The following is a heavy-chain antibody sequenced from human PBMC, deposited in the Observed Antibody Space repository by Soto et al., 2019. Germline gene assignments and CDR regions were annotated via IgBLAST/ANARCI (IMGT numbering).Heavy chain of an antibody. CDR2: IYYSGST. CDR3: XXXXXXXXXXXXDP. J-gene: IGHJ5*02. CDR1: GGSISSYY. V-gene: IGHV4-59*01. Sequence: QVQLQESGPGLVKPSETLSLTCTVSGGSISSYYWSWIRQPPGKGLEWIGYIYYSGSTNYNPSLKSRVTISVDTSKNQFSLKLSSVTAADTXXXXXXXXXXXXXXXXXDPWGQGTLVTVSS.